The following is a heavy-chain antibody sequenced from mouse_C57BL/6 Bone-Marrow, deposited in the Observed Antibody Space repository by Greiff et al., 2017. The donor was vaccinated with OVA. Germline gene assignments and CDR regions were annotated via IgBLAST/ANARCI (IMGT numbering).Heavy chain of an antibody. D-gene: IGHD2-2*01. J-gene: IGHJ2*01. V-gene: IGHV2-6-1*01. CDR2: IWSDGST. CDR3: ARHASHGYYGYDGGFHFDY. CDR1: GFSLTSYG. Sequence: QVQLKESGPGLVAPSQSLSITCTVSGFSLTSYGVHWVRQPPGKGLEWLVVIWSDGSTTYNSALKSRLSISKDNSKSQVFLKMNSLQTDDTAMYYCARHASHGYYGYDGGFHFDYWGQGTTLTVSS.